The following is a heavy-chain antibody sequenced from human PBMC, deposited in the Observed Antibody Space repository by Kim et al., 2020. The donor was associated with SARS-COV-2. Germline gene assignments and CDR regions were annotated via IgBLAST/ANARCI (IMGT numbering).Heavy chain of an antibody. V-gene: IGHV4-39*01. CDR2: MYSSAST. Sequence: SETLSLTCTVSGGSFSSRNYWGWIRQPPGKGLEWIGTMYSSASTYYNPSLQSRDTIYVDTSKDQFSLILRHVTAADTAVYYCARHDYCSGGSCYSRGVDVWGQGTTVTVSS. CDR1: GGSFSSRNY. J-gene: IGHJ6*02. CDR3: ARHDYCSGGSCYSRGVDV. D-gene: IGHD2-15*01.